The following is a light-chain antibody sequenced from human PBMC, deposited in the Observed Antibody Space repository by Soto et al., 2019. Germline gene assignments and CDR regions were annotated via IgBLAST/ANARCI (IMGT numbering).Light chain of an antibody. CDR2: ANS. V-gene: IGLV1-40*01. CDR3: QSYDNSLRV. J-gene: IGLJ2*01. CDR1: RSNIGAGYD. Sequence: QSVLTQPPSVSGAPGQRVTISCTGSRSNIGAGYDVHWYQQLPGTAPKLLIYANSNRPSGVPDRFSGSKSGTSASLAITGLQAEDVADYYCQSYDNSLRVFGGGTKLTVL.